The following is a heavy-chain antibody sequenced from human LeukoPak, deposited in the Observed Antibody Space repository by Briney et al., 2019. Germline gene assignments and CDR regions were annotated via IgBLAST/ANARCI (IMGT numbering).Heavy chain of an antibody. Sequence: SVKVSCKASGGTFSSYAISWVRQAPGQGLEWMGGIIPIFGTANYAQKFQGRVTITADKSTSTAYMELSSLRSEDTAVYYCARAPLARPDYYYYYMDVWGKGTTVTVSS. CDR1: GGTFSSYA. V-gene: IGHV1-69*06. CDR2: IIPIFGTA. D-gene: IGHD6-6*01. J-gene: IGHJ6*03. CDR3: ARAPLARPDYYYYYMDV.